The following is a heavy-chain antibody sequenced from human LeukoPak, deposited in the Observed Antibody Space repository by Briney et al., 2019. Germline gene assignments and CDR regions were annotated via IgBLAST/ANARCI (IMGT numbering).Heavy chain of an antibody. D-gene: IGHD2-15*01. J-gene: IGHJ4*02. CDR1: GFTFSSYW. CDR3: ARDLGSGGSCYRN. CDR2: INDDETVT. Sequence: GGSLRLSCAASGFTFSSYWMHWVRQAPGKGLVWVSRINDDETVTNYADSVKGRFTISRDNAKNTLYLQMNSLRAEDTAVYFCARDLGSGGSCYRNWGQGTLVTVSS. V-gene: IGHV3-74*01.